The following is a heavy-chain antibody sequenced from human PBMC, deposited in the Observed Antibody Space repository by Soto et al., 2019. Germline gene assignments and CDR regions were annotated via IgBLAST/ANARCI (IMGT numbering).Heavy chain of an antibody. D-gene: IGHD6-13*01. Sequence: QVQLQESGPGLVKPSETLSLTCTVSGDSISGYSWSWIRQPPGKGLEWIGYIYYTGSTNYSPSLMSRVTISVDTSKNPFSLKLSSVTAADTAVYYCARQSSLAAVVDWGQGTLVTVSS. J-gene: IGHJ4*02. CDR2: IYYTGST. CDR1: GDSISGYS. V-gene: IGHV4-59*08. CDR3: ARQSSLAAVVD.